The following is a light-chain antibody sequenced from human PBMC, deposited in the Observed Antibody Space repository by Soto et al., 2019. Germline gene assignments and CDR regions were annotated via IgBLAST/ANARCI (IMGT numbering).Light chain of an antibody. CDR1: QSVSSD. CDR2: DAS. V-gene: IGKV3-15*01. Sequence: EIVLTQSPATLSVSPGDRATLSYRASQSVSSDLAWFQQKPGQAPRFLIYDASTRATGIPARFSGSGSETDFTLTISSLQSEDFAIYYCQQYNNWPLTFGGGTKVEIK. J-gene: IGKJ4*01. CDR3: QQYNNWPLT.